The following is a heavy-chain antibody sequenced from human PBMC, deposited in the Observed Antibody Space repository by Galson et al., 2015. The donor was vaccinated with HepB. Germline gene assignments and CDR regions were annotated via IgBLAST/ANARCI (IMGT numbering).Heavy chain of an antibody. CDR2: ISSSGSAI. V-gene: IGHV3-11*01. CDR1: GVTFSDSF. Sequence: PLRLDGAASGVTFSDSFLSWIRQAPGKGLEWISYISSSGSAIYYADSVTGRFTVSRDNAKNSLYLQMDSLRAEDTAVYYCSSLAYDAFDMWGQGTIVTVSS. J-gene: IGHJ3*02. CDR3: SSLAYDAFDM.